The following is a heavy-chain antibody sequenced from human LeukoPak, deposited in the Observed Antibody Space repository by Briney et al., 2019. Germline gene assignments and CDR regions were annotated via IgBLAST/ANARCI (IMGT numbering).Heavy chain of an antibody. D-gene: IGHD6-6*01. CDR3: TTVERARRYFAL. Sequence: PGGSLRLSCTASGFNFGDYAMSWVRQAPGKGLEGGGFIRSKAYGGTTEYAASVKCRFTLSSDPSQSIPSLQMNSLTPAHPAVYYCTTVERARRYFALWGRGTLVTVSS. J-gene: IGHJ2*01. CDR1: GFNFGDYA. CDR2: IRSKAYGGTT. V-gene: IGHV3-49*04.